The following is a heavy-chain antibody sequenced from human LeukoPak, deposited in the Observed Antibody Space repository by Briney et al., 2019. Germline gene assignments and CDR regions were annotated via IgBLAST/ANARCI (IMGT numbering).Heavy chain of an antibody. D-gene: IGHD6-19*01. CDR1: GFTFSSYA. CDR2: ISSNGGST. J-gene: IGHJ4*02. Sequence: GSLRLSCAASGFTFSSYAMHWVRQAPGKGLEYVSAISSNGGSTYYANSVKGRFTISRDNSKNTLYLQMGSLRAEDMAVYYCARGSGWYNPVDYWGQGTLVTVSS. CDR3: ARGSGWYNPVDY. V-gene: IGHV3-64*01.